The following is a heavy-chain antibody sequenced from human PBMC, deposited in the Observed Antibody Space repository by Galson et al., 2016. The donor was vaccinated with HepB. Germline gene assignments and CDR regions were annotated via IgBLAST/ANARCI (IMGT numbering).Heavy chain of an antibody. J-gene: IGHJ5*02. CDR1: GYTFTTYY. Sequence: SVKVSCKASGYTFTTYYMHWVRQAPGQGLEWMGIIDTSAGNTTYAQKFQGRVTMTRDTSTSTVYMELSSLRSEDTAVYYCARGYDYVWGSYRINWLDPWGQGTLVSASS. CDR3: ARGYDYVWGSYRINWLDP. V-gene: IGHV1-46*03. CDR2: IDTSAGNT. D-gene: IGHD3-16*02.